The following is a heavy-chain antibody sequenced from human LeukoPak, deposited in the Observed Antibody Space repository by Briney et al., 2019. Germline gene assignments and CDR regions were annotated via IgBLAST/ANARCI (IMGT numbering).Heavy chain of an antibody. V-gene: IGHV1-69*06. Sequence: GASVKVSCKASGGTFSSYAISWVRQAPGQGLEWMGGIIPIFGTANYAQKFQGRVTITADKSTGTAYMELSSLRSEDTAVYYCARARRADCSSTSCYVYAFDIWGQGTMVTVSS. CDR2: IIPIFGTA. CDR3: ARARRADCSSTSCYVYAFDI. CDR1: GGTFSSYA. D-gene: IGHD2-2*01. J-gene: IGHJ3*02.